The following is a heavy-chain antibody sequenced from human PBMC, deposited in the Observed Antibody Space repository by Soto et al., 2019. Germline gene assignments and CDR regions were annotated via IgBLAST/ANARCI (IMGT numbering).Heavy chain of an antibody. CDR2: IYHSGST. D-gene: IGHD3-10*01. J-gene: IGHJ6*03. Sequence: SETLSLTCAVSSGSISSSNWWSWVRQPPGKGLEWIGEIYHSGSTNYNPSLKSRVTISVDKSKNQFSLKLSSVTAADTAVYYCAGFGESRTTYYYYMDVWGKGTTVTVSS. CDR3: AGFGESRTTYYYYMDV. V-gene: IGHV4-4*02. CDR1: SGSISSSNW.